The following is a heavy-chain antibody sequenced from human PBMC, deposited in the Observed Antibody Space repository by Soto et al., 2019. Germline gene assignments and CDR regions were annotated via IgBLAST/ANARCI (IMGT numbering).Heavy chain of an antibody. CDR1: GYTFTSYG. Sequence: ASVKVSCKASGYTFTSYGISWVRQAPGQGPEWMRRISTYNSNTNYVQKLQGRVTMNTDTSTITAYMELRSLRYDDTALYYCARDPGYSTTWHQAFDIWGQGTMVTVSS. J-gene: IGHJ3*02. CDR3: ARDPGYSTTWHQAFDI. V-gene: IGHV1-18*01. CDR2: ISTYNSNT. D-gene: IGHD6-13*01.